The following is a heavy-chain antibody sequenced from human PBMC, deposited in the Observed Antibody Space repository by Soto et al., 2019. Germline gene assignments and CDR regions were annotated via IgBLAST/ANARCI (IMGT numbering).Heavy chain of an antibody. J-gene: IGHJ4*02. D-gene: IGHD4-17*01. Sequence: LSLTCAVSGVSITSGGYYWNWIRQLPGKGLERIGNIYYRGITFYNPSLKSRITISVDTSKNQFSLHLSSLTAADTAVYFCATLRGDYRLGYRGQGTLVTVSS. CDR1: GVSITSGGYY. CDR3: ATLRGDYRLGY. V-gene: IGHV4-31*11. CDR2: IYYRGIT.